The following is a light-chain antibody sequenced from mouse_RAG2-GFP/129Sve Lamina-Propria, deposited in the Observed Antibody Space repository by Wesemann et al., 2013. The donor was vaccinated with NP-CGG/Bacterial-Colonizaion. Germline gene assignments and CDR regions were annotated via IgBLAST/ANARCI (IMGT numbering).Light chain of an antibody. J-gene: IGKJ2*01. CDR3: QQYNSYPYT. CDR1: QSLLNSSNQKNY. Sequence: DIVMTQSPSSLAMSVGQKVTMSCKSSQSLLNSSNQKNYLAWYQQKPGQSPKLLIYWASTRESGVPDRFTGSGSGTDFTLTISNVQSEDLAEYFCQQYNSYPYTFGGGTKLEIK. V-gene: IGKV8-30*01. CDR2: WAS.